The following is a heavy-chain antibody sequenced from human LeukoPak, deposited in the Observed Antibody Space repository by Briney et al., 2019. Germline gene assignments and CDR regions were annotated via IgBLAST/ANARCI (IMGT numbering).Heavy chain of an antibody. CDR2: IYSPVTN. CDR1: AGSINSGDYY. V-gene: IGHV4-61*02. CDR3: ARGIGTSYDSSRDAFDI. D-gene: IGHD3-22*01. Sequence: SETLSLTCTVSAGSINSGDYYWSWIRQPAGKGLEWIGRIYSPVTNYNYNPSVKSLVTISIDTSKNQFSLKLTSVTAADTAVYYCARGIGTSYDSSRDAFDIWGQGTMVTVSS. J-gene: IGHJ3*02.